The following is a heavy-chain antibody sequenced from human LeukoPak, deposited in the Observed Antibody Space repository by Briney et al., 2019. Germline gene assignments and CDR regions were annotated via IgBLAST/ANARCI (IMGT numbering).Heavy chain of an antibody. CDR3: ARDQGTLFGELLSEDY. Sequence: GGSLRLSCAASGFTFSSYSMNWVRQAPGKGLEWVSSISSSSNYIYYADSVKGRFTISRDNAKNSLYLQMNSLRAEDTAVYYCARDQGTLFGELLSEDYWGQGTLVTVSS. CDR2: ISSSSNYI. V-gene: IGHV3-21*01. J-gene: IGHJ4*02. CDR1: GFTFSSYS. D-gene: IGHD3-10*01.